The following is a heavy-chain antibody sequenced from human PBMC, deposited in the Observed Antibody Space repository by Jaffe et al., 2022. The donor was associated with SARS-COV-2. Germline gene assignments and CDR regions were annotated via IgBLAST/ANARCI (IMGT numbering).Heavy chain of an antibody. CDR1: GFTFSSYA. Sequence: QVQLVESGGGVVQPGRSLRLSCAASGFTFSSYAMHWVRQAPGKGLEWVAVISYDGSNKYYADSVKGRFTISRDNSKNTLYLQMNSLRAEDTAVYYCARDWEEYYDFWSGYYGYFDYWGQGTLVTVSS. J-gene: IGHJ4*02. CDR3: ARDWEEYYDFWSGYYGYFDY. D-gene: IGHD3-3*01. CDR2: ISYDGSNK. V-gene: IGHV3-30-3*01.